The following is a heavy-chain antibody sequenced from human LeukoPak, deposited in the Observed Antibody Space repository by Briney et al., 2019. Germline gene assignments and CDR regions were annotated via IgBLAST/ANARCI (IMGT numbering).Heavy chain of an antibody. J-gene: IGHJ4*02. CDR2: ISSSSSYI. V-gene: IGHV3-21*01. Sequence: GGSLRLSCAASGFTFSSYSMNWVRQAPGKGLEWVSSISSSSSYIYYADSVKGRFTISRDNAKNSLYLQMNSLRAEDTAVYYCARLGWAVAGRLEFEYWGQGTLDTVSS. D-gene: IGHD6-19*01. CDR3: ARLGWAVAGRLEFEY. CDR1: GFTFSSYS.